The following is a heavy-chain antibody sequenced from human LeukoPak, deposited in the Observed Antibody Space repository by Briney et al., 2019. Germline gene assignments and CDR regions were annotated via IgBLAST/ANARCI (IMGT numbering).Heavy chain of an antibody. CDR1: GFIFSSYA. CDR2: FSGSGGGT. V-gene: IGHV3-23*01. J-gene: IGHJ4*02. CDR3: AKSGYNRFDY. D-gene: IGHD5-24*01. Sequence: GGSLSLSCAASGFIFSSYAMSWVRQAPGKGLEWVSAFSGSGGGTYYADSVKGRFTISRDNSKNTLYLQMNSLRAEDTAVYFCAKSGYNRFDYWGQGTLVTVSS.